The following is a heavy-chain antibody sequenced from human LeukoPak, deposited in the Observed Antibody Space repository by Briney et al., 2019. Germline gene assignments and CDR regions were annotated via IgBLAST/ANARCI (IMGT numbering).Heavy chain of an antibody. CDR1: NGSINHSY. V-gene: IGHV4-59*12. J-gene: IGHJ4*02. D-gene: IGHD3-16*01. CDR3: ARGDVMITFGGVMYDY. CDR2: IYYSGST. Sequence: PSETLSLTCTISNGSINHSYWSWVRQPPGKGLEWIGYIYYSGSTYYNPSLESRVTISVDTSKNQFSLKLSSVTAADTAVYYCARGDVMITFGGVMYDYWGQGTLVTVSS.